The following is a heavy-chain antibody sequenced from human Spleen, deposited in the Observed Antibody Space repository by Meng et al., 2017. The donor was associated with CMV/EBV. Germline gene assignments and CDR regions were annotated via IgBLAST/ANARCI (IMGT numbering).Heavy chain of an antibody. D-gene: IGHD6-13*01. CDR2: IDHSGST. V-gene: IGHV4-34*01. J-gene: IGHJ4*02. CDR3: ARGGRRWLRLGPYSSSQQRFDQ. Sequence: SETLSLTCAVYGGSFSGYYWSWIRQSPGKGLEWIGEIDHSGSTNYNPSLKSRVTISEDTSKNQFSLSLSSVTAADTAVYFCARGGRRWLRLGPYSSSQQRFDQWGQGTLVTVSS. CDR1: GGSFSGYY.